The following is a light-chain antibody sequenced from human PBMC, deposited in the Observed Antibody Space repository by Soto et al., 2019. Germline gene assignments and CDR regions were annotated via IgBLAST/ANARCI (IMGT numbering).Light chain of an antibody. J-gene: IGKJ1*01. CDR3: QQDNSYS. V-gene: IGKV1-5*01. CDR1: QSISSW. Sequence: IQMTQSPYTLSASVGDRVTITCRASQSISSWLAWYQQKPGKAPKLLIYDAYSLESGTPSRFSGRRSGTEFTLTISSLQPDDFATYYCQQDNSYSFGQGTKVDIK. CDR2: DAY.